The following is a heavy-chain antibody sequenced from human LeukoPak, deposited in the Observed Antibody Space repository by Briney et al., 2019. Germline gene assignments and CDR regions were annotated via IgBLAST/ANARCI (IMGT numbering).Heavy chain of an antibody. Sequence: ASVKVSCKASGYTFTSYDINWVRQATGQGLEGMGWMNPNSGNTGYAQKFQGRVTVTRNTSISTAYMELSSLRSEDTAVYYCARGYCSGGSCYSGLVSYDYWGQGTLVTVSS. CDR2: MNPNSGNT. V-gene: IGHV1-8*01. CDR1: GYTFTSYD. D-gene: IGHD2-15*01. CDR3: ARGYCSGGSCYSGLVSYDY. J-gene: IGHJ4*02.